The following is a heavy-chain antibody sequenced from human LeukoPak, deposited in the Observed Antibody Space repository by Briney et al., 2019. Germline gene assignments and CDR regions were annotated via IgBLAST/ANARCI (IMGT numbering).Heavy chain of an antibody. J-gene: IGHJ4*02. D-gene: IGHD3-22*01. CDR2: IYYSGST. V-gene: IGHV4-39*01. CDR3: ARHYYDSSGYPLFDY. Sequence: SETLSLTCTVSGGSISSSSYYWGWIRQPPGKGLEWIGSIYYSGSTYYNPSLKSRVTISVDTSENQFSLKLSSVTAADTAVYYCARHYYDSSGYPLFDYWGQGTLVTVSS. CDR1: GGSISSSSYY.